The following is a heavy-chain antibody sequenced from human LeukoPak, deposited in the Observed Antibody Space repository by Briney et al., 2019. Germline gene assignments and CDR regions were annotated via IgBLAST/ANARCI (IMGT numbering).Heavy chain of an antibody. D-gene: IGHD2-15*01. CDR3: AREKGPAAFDY. CDR1: GGSISSYY. Sequence: PSETLSLTCTVSGGSISSYYWSWIRQPPGKGLEWIGYIYYSGSTNYNPSLKSRVTISVDTSKNQFSLKLSSATAADTAVYYCAREKGPAAFDYWGQGTLVTVSS. J-gene: IGHJ4*02. CDR2: IYYSGST. V-gene: IGHV4-59*01.